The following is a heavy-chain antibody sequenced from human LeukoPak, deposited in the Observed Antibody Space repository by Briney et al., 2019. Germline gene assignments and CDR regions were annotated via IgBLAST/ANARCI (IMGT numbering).Heavy chain of an antibody. CDR3: ARNRSMTTTPGFDH. Sequence: KPSETLSLTCAVSAYSIRGDDYWGWVRQSPGEGLEWIGSIYHSGSTHYNPSLKSRVTISVDTSKNQFSLMLNSVTAADTAVYYCARNRSMTTTPGFDHWGQGTLVTVSS. CDR1: AYSIRGDDY. J-gene: IGHJ4*02. V-gene: IGHV4-38-2*01. CDR2: IYHSGST. D-gene: IGHD4-11*01.